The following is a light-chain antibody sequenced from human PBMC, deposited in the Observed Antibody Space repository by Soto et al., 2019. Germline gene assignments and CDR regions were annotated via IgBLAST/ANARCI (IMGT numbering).Light chain of an antibody. J-gene: IGLJ2*01. Sequence: QSALTQPASVSGSPGQSITISCTGTSSDVGSYNYVSWYQQNPGKAPKLIIHDVSNWPSGVSNRFSGSKSSNTASLTIYGLQAEDEANYYCSSYTSTNNLIFGGGTKLNVL. CDR3: SSYTSTNNLI. V-gene: IGLV2-14*01. CDR2: DVS. CDR1: SSDVGSYNY.